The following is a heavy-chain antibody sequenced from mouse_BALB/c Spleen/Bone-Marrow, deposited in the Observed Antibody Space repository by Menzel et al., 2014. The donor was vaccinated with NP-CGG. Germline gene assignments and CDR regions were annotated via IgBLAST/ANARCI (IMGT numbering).Heavy chain of an antibody. CDR3: TRRYEIYYAMDY. V-gene: IGHV1S22*01. CDR1: GYTFTSYW. D-gene: IGHD2-14*01. Sequence: LQQPGSELVRPGASVKLSCKASGYTFTSYWMHWVKPRPGQGLEWIGNIYPGSGSTNYDEKFKSKATLTVDTSSSTAYMQLSSLTSEDSAVYYCTRRYEIYYAMDYWGQGTSVTVSS. J-gene: IGHJ4*01. CDR2: IYPGSGST.